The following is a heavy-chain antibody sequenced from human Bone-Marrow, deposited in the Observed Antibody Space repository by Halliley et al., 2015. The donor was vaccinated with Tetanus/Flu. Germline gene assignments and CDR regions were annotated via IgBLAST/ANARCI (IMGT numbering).Heavy chain of an antibody. Sequence: QDESEIYYVDSVRGRFTVSRDNAKYSLYLQMNSLTVEDTAVYFCARGTTWTQLWSESHYFDPWGQGTLVTVS. V-gene: IGHV3-7*03. CDR2: QDESEI. D-gene: IGHD5-18*01. CDR3: ARGTTWTQLWSESHYFDP. J-gene: IGHJ4*02.